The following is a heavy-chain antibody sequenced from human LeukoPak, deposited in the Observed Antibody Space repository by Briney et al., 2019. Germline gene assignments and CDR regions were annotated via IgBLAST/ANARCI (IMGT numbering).Heavy chain of an antibody. CDR2: ISGSDSKT. CDR1: GFTFSSYG. V-gene: IGHV3-NL1*01. D-gene: IGHD4/OR15-4a*01. Sequence: GGSLRLSCAASGFTFSSYGMHWVRQAPGKGLEWVSSISGSDSKTYYADSVKGRFTISRDNSKNTVYLQMNGLRAEDTAIYYCAKDAANYPFFFDSWGQGTPVTVSS. CDR3: AKDAANYPFFFDS. J-gene: IGHJ4*02.